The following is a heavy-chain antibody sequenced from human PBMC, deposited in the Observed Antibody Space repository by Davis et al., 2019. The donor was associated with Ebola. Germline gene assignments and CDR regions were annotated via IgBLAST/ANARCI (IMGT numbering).Heavy chain of an antibody. CDR3: ASIVTGTRYYYYYMDV. CDR1: GGSFSGYY. Sequence: PSETLSLTCAVYGGSFSGYYWSWIRQPPGKGLEWIGEINHSGSTNYNPSLKSRVTISVDTSKNQFSLKLSSVTAADTAVYYCASIVTGTRYYYYYMDVWGKGTTVTVSS. D-gene: IGHD1-7*01. J-gene: IGHJ6*03. CDR2: INHSGST. V-gene: IGHV4-34*01.